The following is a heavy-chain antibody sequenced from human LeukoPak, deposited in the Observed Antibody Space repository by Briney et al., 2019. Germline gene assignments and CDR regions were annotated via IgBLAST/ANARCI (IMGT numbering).Heavy chain of an antibody. J-gene: IGHJ3*02. CDR3: ARGVTSPLDAFDI. V-gene: IGHV4-59*01. D-gene: IGHD1-26*01. CDR1: GGSISSYY. CDR2: LYNSVST. Sequence: SETLSLTCTVSGGSISSYYWNWMRQPPGKGLEWIGYLYNSVSTNYNPSLKSRLTISVDMSKNQLSLKLSSVTAADTAVYYCARGVTSPLDAFDIWGQGTTVTVSS.